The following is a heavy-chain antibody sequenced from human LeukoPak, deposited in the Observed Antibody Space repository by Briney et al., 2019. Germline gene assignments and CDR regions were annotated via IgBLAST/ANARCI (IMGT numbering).Heavy chain of an antibody. Sequence: SETLSLTCTVSGGSVNNYYWSWIRQPPGKGLDWIGYIYRGSTKYNPSLKSRGTISMDTSQNQISLRLLSVTAADTAVYYCAGHAAISAAGTAPFDNWGQGTLVTVSS. CDR1: GGSVNNYY. V-gene: IGHV4-59*08. D-gene: IGHD6-13*01. CDR3: AGHAAISAAGTAPFDN. CDR2: IYRGST. J-gene: IGHJ4*02.